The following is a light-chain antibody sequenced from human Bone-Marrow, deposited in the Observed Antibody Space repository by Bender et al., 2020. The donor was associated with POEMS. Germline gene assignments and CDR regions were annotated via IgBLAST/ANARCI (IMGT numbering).Light chain of an antibody. J-gene: IGLJ3*02. CDR3: CSYAGTFTWV. Sequence: QSALTQPASVSGSPGQSITISCTGTSSDLGTYNLVSWYQHHPDKAPKLMIYDVTERPSGVSTRFSGSKSGNTASLSISGLQPEDEADYYCCSYAGTFTWVFGGGTKLTVL. CDR1: SSDLGTYNL. V-gene: IGLV2-23*02. CDR2: DVT.